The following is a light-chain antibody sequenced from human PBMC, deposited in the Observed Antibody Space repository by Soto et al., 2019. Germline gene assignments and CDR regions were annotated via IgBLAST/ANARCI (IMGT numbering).Light chain of an antibody. J-gene: IGKJ2*01. CDR1: QRVSSW. CDR2: NAS. CDR3: QQSDSYAYT. V-gene: IGKV1-5*01. Sequence: DIQMTQSPSTLSVSVGDRVTITCRASQRVSSWLAWYQQKPGKAPELLIYNASSLQSGVPSRFSGSGSGTEFTLTISSPQPDDFATYYCQQSDSYAYTFGQGTKLEIK.